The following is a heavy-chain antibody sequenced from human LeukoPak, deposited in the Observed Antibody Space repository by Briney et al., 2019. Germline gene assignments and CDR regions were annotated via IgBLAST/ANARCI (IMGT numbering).Heavy chain of an antibody. J-gene: IGHJ3*02. CDR1: GFTFSHYA. V-gene: IGHV3-33*01. CDR3: ARSTTGTTLGDAFDI. CDR2: IRSDVTKR. D-gene: IGHD1-1*01. Sequence: GGSLRLSCEASGFTFSHYAMHWVRQTPGKGLEWVAVIRSDVTKRYYAESVKGRLTVSRDNSMNTLYLQMKSLRADDTAVYYCARSTTGTTLGDAFDIWGQGTMVTVSS.